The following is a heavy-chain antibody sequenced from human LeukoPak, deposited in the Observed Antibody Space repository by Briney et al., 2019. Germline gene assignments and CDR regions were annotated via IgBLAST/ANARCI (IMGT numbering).Heavy chain of an antibody. Sequence: SETLSLTCTVSGDSFSTSTYYWTWIRQSPGKGLEWIGYIYYSGSTNYNPSLKSRVTISVDTSKNQFSLKLNSVTAADTAVYYCARYYGSGSHLFDYWGQGTLVTVS. J-gene: IGHJ4*02. CDR3: ARYYGSGSHLFDY. D-gene: IGHD3-10*01. CDR1: GDSFSTSTYY. V-gene: IGHV4-61*01. CDR2: IYYSGST.